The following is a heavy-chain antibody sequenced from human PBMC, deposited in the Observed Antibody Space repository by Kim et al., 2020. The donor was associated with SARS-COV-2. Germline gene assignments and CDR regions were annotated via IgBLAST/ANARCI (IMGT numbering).Heavy chain of an antibody. CDR3: ASDRIVGATYFDY. CDR2: IYYSGST. Sequence: GSLRLSCTVSGGSISSSSYYWGWIRQPPGKGLEWIGSIYYSGSTYYNPSLKSRVTISVDTSKNQFSLKLSSVTAADTAVYYCASDRIVGATYFDYWGQG. D-gene: IGHD1-26*01. V-gene: IGHV4-39*01. J-gene: IGHJ4*02. CDR1: GGSISSSSYY.